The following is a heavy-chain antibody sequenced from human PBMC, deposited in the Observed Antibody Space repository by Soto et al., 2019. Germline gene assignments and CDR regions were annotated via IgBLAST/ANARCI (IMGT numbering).Heavy chain of an antibody. D-gene: IGHD2-2*01. CDR1: GFTFSSYA. Sequence: QVQLVESGGGVVQPGRSLRLSCAASGFTFSSYAMHWVRQAPGKGLEWVAVISYDGRNKYYADSVKGRFTISRDNSKNTLYLQMNSLRAEDTAVYYCARSGCSSTSCYSGGYGMDVWGQGTTVTVSS. CDR3: ARSGCSSTSCYSGGYGMDV. V-gene: IGHV3-30-3*01. J-gene: IGHJ6*02. CDR2: ISYDGRNK.